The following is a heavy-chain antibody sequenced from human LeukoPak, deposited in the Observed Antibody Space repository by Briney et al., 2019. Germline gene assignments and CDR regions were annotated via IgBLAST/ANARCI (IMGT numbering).Heavy chain of an antibody. D-gene: IGHD4-11*01. CDR2: IRYDGSNK. Sequence: PGGSLRLSCAASGFTFSSYGMHWVRQAPGKGLEWVAFIRYDGSNKYYADSVKGRFTISRDNSKNTLYLQMNSLRAEDTAVYYCAKDAITTPRPLYFDYWGQGTLVTVSS. J-gene: IGHJ4*02. V-gene: IGHV3-30*02. CDR3: AKDAITTPRPLYFDY. CDR1: GFTFSSYG.